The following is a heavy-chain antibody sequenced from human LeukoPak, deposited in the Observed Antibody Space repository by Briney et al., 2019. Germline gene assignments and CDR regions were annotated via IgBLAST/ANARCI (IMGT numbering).Heavy chain of an antibody. D-gene: IGHD1-1*01. CDR2: INHSGST. CDR3: ARGQLRAFDY. J-gene: IGHJ4*02. Sequence: SETLSLTSAVYGGSFSGYYWSWIRQPPGKGLEWIGEINHSGSTNYNPSLKSRVTISVDTSKNQFSLKLSSVTASDTAVYYCARGQLRAFDYWGQGTLVTVSS. V-gene: IGHV4-34*01. CDR1: GGSFSGYY.